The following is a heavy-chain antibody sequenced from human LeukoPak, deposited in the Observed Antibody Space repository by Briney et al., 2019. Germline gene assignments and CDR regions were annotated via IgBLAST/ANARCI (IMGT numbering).Heavy chain of an antibody. CDR3: ARDESLLRLGTPTS. D-gene: IGHD3-16*01. V-gene: IGHV3-30*04. Sequence: GGSLRLSYAAAGFTFSSYAMHWVRQAPGKGLEWVAVISYDGSNKYYADSVKGRFTISRDNSKNTLYLQMNSLRAEDTAVYYCARDESLLRLGTPTSWGQGTLVTVSS. J-gene: IGHJ5*02. CDR1: GFTFSSYA. CDR2: ISYDGSNK.